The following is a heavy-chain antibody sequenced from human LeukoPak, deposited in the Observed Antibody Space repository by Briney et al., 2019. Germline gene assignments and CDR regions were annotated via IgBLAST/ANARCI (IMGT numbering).Heavy chain of an antibody. CDR3: ARDRGEVGELSVDY. CDR2: IIPIFGTA. Sequence: ASVKVSCKASGGTFSSYAISWVRQALGQGLEWMGGIIPIFGTANYAQKFQGRVTITADESTSTAYMELSSLRSEDTAVYYCARDRGEVGELSVDYWGQGTLVTVSS. J-gene: IGHJ4*02. V-gene: IGHV1-69*13. CDR1: GGTFSSYA. D-gene: IGHD3-10*01.